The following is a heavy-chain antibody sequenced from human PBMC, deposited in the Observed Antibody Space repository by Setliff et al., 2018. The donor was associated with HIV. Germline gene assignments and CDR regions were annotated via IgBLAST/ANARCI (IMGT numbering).Heavy chain of an antibody. D-gene: IGHD2-8*02. CDR2: IKSNSDGGTS. J-gene: IGHJ4*02. Sequence: GESLKISCAVSGFNFKSAWMTWVRQAPGKGLEWVGRIKSNSDGGTSDYAAAVKDRFSFSRDDSKFMLYLQMDSLEIEDTAVYFCSTGPTRVSDGVADFWGPGTLVTAPQ. V-gene: IGHV3-15*01. CDR3: STGPTRVSDGVADF. CDR1: GFNFKSAW.